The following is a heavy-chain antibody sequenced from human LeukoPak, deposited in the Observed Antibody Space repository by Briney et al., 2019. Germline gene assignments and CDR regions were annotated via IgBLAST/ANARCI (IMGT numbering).Heavy chain of an antibody. CDR3: ARDFWSGYYTTYYYDMDV. V-gene: IGHV4-4*07. CDR1: GGSISSYY. Sequence: SETLSLTCTVSGGSISSYYWSWIRQPAGKGLEWIGRIYTSGSTNYNPSLKSRVTMSVDTSKNQFSLKLSSVTAADTAVYYCARDFWSGYYTTYYYDMDVWGKGTTVTVSS. D-gene: IGHD3-3*01. CDR2: IYTSGST. J-gene: IGHJ6*03.